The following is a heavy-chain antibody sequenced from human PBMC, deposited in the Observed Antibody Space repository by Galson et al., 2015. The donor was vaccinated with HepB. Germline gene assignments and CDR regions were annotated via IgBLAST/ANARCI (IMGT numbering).Heavy chain of an antibody. CDR2: ISSSSSYI. Sequence: SLRLSCAASGFTFSSYSMNWVRQAPGKGLEWVSSISSSSSYIYYADSVKGRFTISRDNAKNSLYLQMNSLRAEDTAVYYCARGPGYSSGWFGYWGQGTLVTVSS. CDR1: GFTFSSYS. J-gene: IGHJ4*02. V-gene: IGHV3-21*01. D-gene: IGHD6-19*01. CDR3: ARGPGYSSGWFGY.